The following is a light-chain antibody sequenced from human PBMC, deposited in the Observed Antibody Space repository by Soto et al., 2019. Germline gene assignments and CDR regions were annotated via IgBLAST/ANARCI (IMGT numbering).Light chain of an antibody. J-gene: IGKJ5*01. CDR3: QHRSIWPVS. CDR2: DAY. V-gene: IGKV3-11*01. Sequence: EVVLTQSPVTLSLSPGEGATLSCRASQSFRGLLAWYQQKPGQAPRLLIYDAYNRATGIPPRFSGSGSGTDFTLTISSLEPEDFAVYYCQHRSIWPVSFGQGTRLEIK. CDR1: QSFRGL.